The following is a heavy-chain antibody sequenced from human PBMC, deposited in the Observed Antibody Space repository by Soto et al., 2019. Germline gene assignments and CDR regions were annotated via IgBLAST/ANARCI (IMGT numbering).Heavy chain of an antibody. J-gene: IGHJ6*03. V-gene: IGHV4-59*01. Sequence: QVQLQESGPGLVKPSETLSLTCTVSGGSISSYYWSWIRQPPGKGLEWIGYIYYSGSTNYNPSLKSRVTISVDTSKNQFSLKLSSVTAADTAVYYCARVGQGYCSSTSCYPERGYYYYYMDVWGKGTTVTVSS. D-gene: IGHD2-2*01. CDR3: ARVGQGYCSSTSCYPERGYYYYYMDV. CDR1: GGSISSYY. CDR2: IYYSGST.